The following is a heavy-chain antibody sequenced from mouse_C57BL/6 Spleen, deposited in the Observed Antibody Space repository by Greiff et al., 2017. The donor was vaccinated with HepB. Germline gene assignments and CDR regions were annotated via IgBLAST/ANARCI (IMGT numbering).Heavy chain of an antibody. V-gene: IGHV1-18*01. CDR2: INPNNGGT. J-gene: IGHJ1*03. D-gene: IGHD1-1*01. Sequence: EVQLQQSGPELVKPGASVKIPCKASGYTFTDYNMDWVKQSHGKSLEWIGDINPNNGGTIYNQKFKGKATLTVDKSSITAYMELRSRTSEDTAVYYCARRNYYCSSYGNWYFDVWGTGTTVTVSS. CDR3: ARRNYYCSSYGNWYFDV. CDR1: GYTFTDYN.